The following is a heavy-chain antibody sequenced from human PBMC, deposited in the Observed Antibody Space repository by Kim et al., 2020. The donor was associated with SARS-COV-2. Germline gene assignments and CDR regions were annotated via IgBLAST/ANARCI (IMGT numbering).Heavy chain of an antibody. J-gene: IGHJ4*02. CDR2: ISYDGSNK. D-gene: IGHD7-27*01. Sequence: GGSLRLSCAASGFTFSSYAMHWVRQAPGKGLEWVAVISYDGSNKYYADSVKGRFTISRDNSKNTLYLQMNSLRAEDTAVYYCARSNFKWGRVDYWGQGTLVTVSS. V-gene: IGHV3-30-3*01. CDR1: GFTFSSYA. CDR3: ARSNFKWGRVDY.